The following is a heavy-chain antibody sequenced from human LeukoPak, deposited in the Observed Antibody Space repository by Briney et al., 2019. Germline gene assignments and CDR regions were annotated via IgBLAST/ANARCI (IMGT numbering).Heavy chain of an antibody. CDR2: IYYTGST. CDR1: GGSVSSGSYY. J-gene: IGHJ4*02. CDR3: ARAGGYGGAAAY. Sequence: PSETLSLTCTVSGGSVSSGSYYWNWMRQPPGKVLDWIGYIYYTGSTNYNPSLKSRVTISVDTSKNQFSLKLSSVTAADTAVYYCARAGGYGGAAAYWGQGTLVTVSS. D-gene: IGHD4-23*01. V-gene: IGHV4-61*01.